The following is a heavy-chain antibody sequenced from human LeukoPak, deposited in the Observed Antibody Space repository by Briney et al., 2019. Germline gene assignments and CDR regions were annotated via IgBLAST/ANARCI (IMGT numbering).Heavy chain of an antibody. V-gene: IGHV1-69*13. CDR2: IIPIFGTA. CDR3: ARDSGPLDVAYCGGDCYSVGFFDY. Sequence: SVKVSCKAFGGTFSSYAISWVRQAPGQGLEWMGGIIPIFGTANYAQKFQGRVTITADESTSTAYMELSSLRSEDTAVYYCARDSGPLDVAYCGGDCYSVGFFDYWGQGTLVTVSS. D-gene: IGHD2-21*01. J-gene: IGHJ4*02. CDR1: GGTFSSYA.